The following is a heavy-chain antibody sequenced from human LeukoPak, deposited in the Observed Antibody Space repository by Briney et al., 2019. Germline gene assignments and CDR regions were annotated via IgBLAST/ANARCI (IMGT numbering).Heavy chain of an antibody. V-gene: IGHV4-59*01. Sequence: RPSETLSLTCTVSGGSISSYYWSWIRQPPGKGLEWIGYIYYIGSTNYNPSLKSRVTISVDTSKNQFSLKLSSVTAADTAVYYCARGAITMVRGVITTNYYYYYYMDVWGKGTTVTISS. CDR1: GGSISSYY. CDR3: ARGAITMVRGVITTNYYYYYYMDV. CDR2: IYYIGST. J-gene: IGHJ6*03. D-gene: IGHD3-10*01.